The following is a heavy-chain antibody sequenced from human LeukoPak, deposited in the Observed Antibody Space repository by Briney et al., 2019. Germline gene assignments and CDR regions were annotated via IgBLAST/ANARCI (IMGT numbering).Heavy chain of an antibody. J-gene: IGHJ4*02. Sequence: PWGALRLSCAASVFTFSSYAMSSVRPAPGKGLERVSAITASGGITYYAHTVKGRFTTYRDNSKNALYLQMNSLRAEDRAVYYCAKDLSAFDHWGQGTLVTVSS. CDR2: ITASGGIT. CDR1: VFTFSSYA. V-gene: IGHV3-23*01. CDR3: AKDLSAFDH.